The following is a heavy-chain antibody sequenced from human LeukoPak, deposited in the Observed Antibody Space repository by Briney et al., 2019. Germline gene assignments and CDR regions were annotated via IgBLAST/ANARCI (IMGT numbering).Heavy chain of an antibody. V-gene: IGHV3-48*04. CDR1: GFTFSSYS. Sequence: PEGSLRLSCAASGFTFSSYSVNWVRQAPGKGLEWVSYISSSSSTIYYADSVKGRFTISRDNAKNSLYLQMNSLRAGDTAVYYCARVDFRGSRIPAAGTGGFDYWGQVTLVTVSS. CDR2: ISSSSSTI. J-gene: IGHJ4*02. CDR3: ARVDFRGSRIPAAGTGGFDY. D-gene: IGHD6-13*01.